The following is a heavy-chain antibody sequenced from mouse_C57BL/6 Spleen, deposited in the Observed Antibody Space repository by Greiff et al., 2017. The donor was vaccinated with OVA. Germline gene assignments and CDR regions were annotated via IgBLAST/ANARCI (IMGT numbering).Heavy chain of an antibody. D-gene: IGHD1-1*01. V-gene: IGHV1-61*01. CDR3: ARTDYGSSYGYFEV. J-gene: IGHJ1*03. CDR1: GYTFTSYW. CDR2: IYPSDSET. Sequence: QVQLKQSGAELVRPGSSVKLSCKASGYTFTSYWMDWVKQRPGQGLEWIGNIYPSDSETHYNQKFKDKATLTVDKSSSTAYMQLSSLTSEDSAVYYWARTDYGSSYGYFEVWGTGTTVTVSS.